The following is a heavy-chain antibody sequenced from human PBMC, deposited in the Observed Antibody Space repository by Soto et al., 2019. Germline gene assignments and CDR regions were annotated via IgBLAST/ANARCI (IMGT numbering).Heavy chain of an antibody. CDR1: GGSMNTNTYY. Sequence: SETLSLTCAVSGGSMNTNTYYWGWIRQPPGKGLEWIGSMSRSGSTHYNPSLKSRLTISLDMSKNHFSLDLRSVTAADTAVFYCVGHLTARGGGQFPNWGQGTPVTVSS. J-gene: IGHJ1*01. CDR3: VGHLTARGGGQFPN. D-gene: IGHD3-10*01. CDR2: MSRSGST. V-gene: IGHV4-39*02.